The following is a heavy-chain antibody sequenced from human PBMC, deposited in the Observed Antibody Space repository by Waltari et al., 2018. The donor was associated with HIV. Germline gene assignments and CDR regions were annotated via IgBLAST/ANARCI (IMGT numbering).Heavy chain of an antibody. CDR2: IYYSGST. D-gene: IGHD3-22*01. CDR3: GGGYPFYGMDV. J-gene: IGHJ6*02. Sequence: QLQLQESGPGLVKPSETLSLTCTVSGGSISSSSYSWGWIRQPPGKGLEWIGSIYYSGSTYYNPSLKRRVTISVDTSKNQFSLKLSSVTAADTAVYYCGGGYPFYGMDVWGQGTTVTVSS. CDR1: GGSISSSSYS. V-gene: IGHV4-39*07.